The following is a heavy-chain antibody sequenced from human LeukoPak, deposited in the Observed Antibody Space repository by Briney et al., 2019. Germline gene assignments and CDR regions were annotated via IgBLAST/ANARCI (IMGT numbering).Heavy chain of an antibody. CDR1: GGSISSYY. D-gene: IGHD3-10*01. Sequence: KPSETLSLTCTVSGGSISSYYWSWLRQPPGKGLEWIGYIYYSGSTNYNPSLKSRVTISVDTSKNQFSLKLSSVTAADTAVYYCARAEDTSVRGVPYIFDYWGQGALVTVSS. CDR3: ARAEDTSVRGVPYIFDY. CDR2: IYYSGST. V-gene: IGHV4-59*01. J-gene: IGHJ4*02.